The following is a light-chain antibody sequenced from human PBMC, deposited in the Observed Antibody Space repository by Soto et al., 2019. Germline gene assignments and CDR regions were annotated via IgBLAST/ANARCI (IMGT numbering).Light chain of an antibody. CDR1: QTLSMY. J-gene: IGKJ4*01. V-gene: IGKV1-39*01. Sequence: DIQMTQSPSSLSASVGDRVTITCRASQTLSMYLNWYQQKPGKAPILLISAASSLESGVPSRFRGSRSGTEFTLTISSLQPEDCATYYCKQSYSTPPLTFGGGPRWRSN. CDR2: AAS. CDR3: KQSYSTPPLT.